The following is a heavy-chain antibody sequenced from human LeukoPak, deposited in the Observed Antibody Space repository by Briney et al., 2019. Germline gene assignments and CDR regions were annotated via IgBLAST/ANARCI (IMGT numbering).Heavy chain of an antibody. Sequence: SETLSLTCTVSGGSISSSSYYWGWIRQPPGKGLEWIGSIYYSGSTYYNPSLKSRVTISVDTSKNQFSLKLSSVTAADTAVYYCARHPSYYYDSSGYYYGGYYYYYYYMDVWGKGTTVTISS. J-gene: IGHJ6*03. CDR2: IYYSGST. CDR3: ARHPSYYYDSSGYYYGGYYYYYYYMDV. V-gene: IGHV4-39*01. D-gene: IGHD3-22*01. CDR1: GGSISSSSYY.